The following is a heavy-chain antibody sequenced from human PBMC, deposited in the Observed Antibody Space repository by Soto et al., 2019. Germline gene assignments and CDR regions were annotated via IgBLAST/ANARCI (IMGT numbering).Heavy chain of an antibody. CDR1: SGSITSSNW. D-gene: IGHD5-12*01. CDR3: ARNRYGGYDFDY. CDR2: VSHSGST. Sequence: QVQLQESGPGLVKPSGTLSLTCAVSSGSITSSNWWSWVRQPPGKGLEWIGEVSHSGSTNYIPSLKSRATISVDKSRNQFSLRLNPVTAADTAVYYCARNRYGGYDFDYWGQGTLVTVSS. V-gene: IGHV4-4*02. J-gene: IGHJ4*02.